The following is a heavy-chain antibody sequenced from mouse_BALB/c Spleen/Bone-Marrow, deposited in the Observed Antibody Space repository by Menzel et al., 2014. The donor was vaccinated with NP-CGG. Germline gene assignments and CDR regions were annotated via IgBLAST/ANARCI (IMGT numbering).Heavy chain of an antibody. V-gene: IGHV1S81*02. CDR3: TRSYYGNYFDV. D-gene: IGHD2-1*01. Sequence: VKLQESGAELVKPGASVKSSCKASGYTFTSYYMYWVKQRPGQGLEWIGEINPSNGGTNFNEKLKSKAALTVDKSSSTAYMQLSSLTSEGSAVYYCTRSYYGNYFDVWGAGTTVTVSS. J-gene: IGHJ1*01. CDR2: INPSNGGT. CDR1: GYTFTSYY.